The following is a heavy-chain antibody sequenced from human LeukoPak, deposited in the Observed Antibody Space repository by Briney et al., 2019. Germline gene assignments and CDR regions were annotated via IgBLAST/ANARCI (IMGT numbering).Heavy chain of an antibody. J-gene: IGHJ4*02. CDR1: GGTFSSYV. CDR3: ARDLFVSGGYDDY. Sequence: ASVKVSCKASGGTFSSYVISWVRQAPGQGLEWMGRIIPILGIANYAQKFQGRVTITADKSTSTAYMELSSLRSEDTAVYYCARDLFVSGGYDDYWGQGTLVTVSS. D-gene: IGHD5-12*01. V-gene: IGHV1-69*04. CDR2: IIPILGIA.